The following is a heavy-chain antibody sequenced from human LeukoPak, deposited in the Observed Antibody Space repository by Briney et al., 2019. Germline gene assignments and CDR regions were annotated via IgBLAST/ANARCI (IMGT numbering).Heavy chain of an antibody. Sequence: PSETLSLTCAVSVYSISSGYFWVWIRQPPGKGLEWIGSIYHTGATYYNPSLRSPVTISVDTSKNQFSLEVNSVTAADTAVYYCARDLGLTISANWFDPWGQGTLVTVSS. D-gene: IGHD3-9*01. CDR3: ARDLGLTISANWFDP. J-gene: IGHJ5*02. CDR2: IYHTGAT. V-gene: IGHV4-38-2*02. CDR1: VYSISSGYF.